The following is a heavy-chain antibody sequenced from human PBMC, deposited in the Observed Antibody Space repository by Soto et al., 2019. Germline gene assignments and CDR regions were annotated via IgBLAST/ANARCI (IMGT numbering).Heavy chain of an antibody. CDR1: GFTFSSYW. Sequence: PGVSLRLSCAASGFTFSSYWMHWVRQAPGKGLVWVSRINSDGSSTSYADSVKGRFTISRDNAKNTLYLQMNSLRAEDTAVYYCARDPTSGYCSGGSCYSDAFDIWGQGTMVTVSS. CDR3: ARDPTSGYCSGGSCYSDAFDI. V-gene: IGHV3-74*01. J-gene: IGHJ3*02. D-gene: IGHD2-15*01. CDR2: INSDGSST.